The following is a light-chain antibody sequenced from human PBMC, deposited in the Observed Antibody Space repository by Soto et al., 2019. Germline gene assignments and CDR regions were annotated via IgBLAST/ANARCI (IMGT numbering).Light chain of an antibody. Sequence: QSALTQPPSASGSPGQSVTISCTGTKSDIGVYDFVSWYQHHPGKAPRLIIYEVVQRPSGVPDRFSGSKSGNTASLTVSGLQAADEADYFCKSYVGSNTYVFGSGTKLTVL. V-gene: IGLV2-8*01. CDR1: KSDIGVYDF. CDR3: KSYVGSNTYV. CDR2: EVV. J-gene: IGLJ1*01.